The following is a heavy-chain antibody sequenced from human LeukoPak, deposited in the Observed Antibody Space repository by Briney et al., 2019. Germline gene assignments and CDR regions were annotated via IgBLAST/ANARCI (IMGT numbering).Heavy chain of an antibody. CDR3: ARHPRRDSSSWYPPYYYYGMDV. J-gene: IGHJ6*02. CDR1: GGSISSYY. CDR2: IYYSGST. D-gene: IGHD6-13*01. V-gene: IGHV4-59*08. Sequence: SETLSLTYTVSGGSISSYYWSRIRQPPGKGLEWIGYIYYSGSTNYNPSLKSRVTISVDTSKNQFSLKLSSVTAADTAVYYCARHPRRDSSSWYPPYYYYGMDVWGQGTTVTVSS.